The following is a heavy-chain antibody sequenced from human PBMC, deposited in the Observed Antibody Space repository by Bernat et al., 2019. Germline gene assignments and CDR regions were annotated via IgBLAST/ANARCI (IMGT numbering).Heavy chain of an antibody. V-gene: IGHV1-2*02. CDR3: ARVRSGGCSGGSCYYYYYGMDV. CDR1: GYTFTAYY. J-gene: IGHJ6*02. D-gene: IGHD2-15*01. CDR2: TNPNSGGT. Sequence: QVQLVQSGAEVKDPGASVKVSCKASGYTFTAYYIHWVRQAPGQGLEWMGWTNPNSGGTNYAQKFQGRVTMTRDTSINTAYMELSGLRSDDTAVYYGARVRSGGCSGGSCYYYYYGMDVWGQGTTVTVSS.